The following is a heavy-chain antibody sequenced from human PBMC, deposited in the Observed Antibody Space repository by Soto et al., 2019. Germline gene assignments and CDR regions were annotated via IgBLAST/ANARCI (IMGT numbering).Heavy chain of an antibody. Sequence: ASVKVSCKASGYTFTSYGISWVRQAPGQGLEWMGWISAYNGNTNYAQKLQGRVTMTKDTSTSTAYMERRSLRSDDTAVYYCVGPRPYFDYWGQGTLVTVSS. CDR1: GYTFTSYG. V-gene: IGHV1-18*01. J-gene: IGHJ4*01. CDR2: ISAYNGNT. CDR3: VGPRPYFDY.